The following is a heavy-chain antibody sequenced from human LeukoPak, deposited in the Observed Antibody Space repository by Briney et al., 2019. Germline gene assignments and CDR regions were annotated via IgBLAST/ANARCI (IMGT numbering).Heavy chain of an antibody. Sequence: GESLKISCKGSGYSFTSYWISWVRQMPGKGLEWMGRIDPSDSYTNYSPSFQGHVTISADKSISTAYLQWSSLKASDTAIYYCARQVARGVIIVQNWFDPWGQGTLVTVSS. V-gene: IGHV5-10-1*01. D-gene: IGHD3-10*01. CDR1: GYSFTSYW. CDR3: ARQVARGVIIVQNWFDP. CDR2: IDPSDSYT. J-gene: IGHJ5*02.